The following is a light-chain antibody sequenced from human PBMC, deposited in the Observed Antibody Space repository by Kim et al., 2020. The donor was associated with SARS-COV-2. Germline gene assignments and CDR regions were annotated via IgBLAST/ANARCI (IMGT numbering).Light chain of an antibody. J-gene: IGKJ2*01. Sequence: SASVGHRVTTTRRASQGIRCSVAWYQQKPGKAPKLLIYAASNLGSGVPSRFSGSGSGTDFTLTISSLQPEDFATYYCQQVNSFPRTFGQGPKLEI. CDR1: QGIRCS. CDR2: AAS. CDR3: QQVNSFPRT. V-gene: IGKV1-12*01.